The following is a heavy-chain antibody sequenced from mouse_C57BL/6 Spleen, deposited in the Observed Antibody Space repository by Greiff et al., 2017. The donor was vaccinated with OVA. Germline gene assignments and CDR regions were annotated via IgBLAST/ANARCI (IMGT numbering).Heavy chain of an antibody. V-gene: IGHV1-22*01. CDR3: ARDYDYDAYFDV. Sequence: EVQLQQSGPELVKPGASVKMSCKASGYTFTDYNMHWVKQSHGKSLEWIGYINPNNGGTSYNQKFMGKATLTVNKSSSTAYMELRSLTSEDSAVYYCARDYDYDAYFDVWGTGTTVTVSS. J-gene: IGHJ1*03. D-gene: IGHD2-4*01. CDR2: INPNNGGT. CDR1: GYTFTDYN.